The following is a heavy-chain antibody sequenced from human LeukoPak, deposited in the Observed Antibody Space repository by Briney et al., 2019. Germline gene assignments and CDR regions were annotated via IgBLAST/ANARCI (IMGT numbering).Heavy chain of an antibody. J-gene: IGHJ4*02. D-gene: IGHD4-17*01. Sequence: SETLSLTCTVSGGSVSSSGYSWNWIRQPPGKTLEWIGYTYYSGRTNYNPSLKSRVTISLDTSKNQFSLRLTSVTAADTAVYYCAAALGRYGDYSRGYYFDYWGQGTLVTVSS. CDR3: AAALGRYGDYSRGYYFDY. CDR2: TYYSGRT. V-gene: IGHV4-61*08. CDR1: GGSVSSSGYS.